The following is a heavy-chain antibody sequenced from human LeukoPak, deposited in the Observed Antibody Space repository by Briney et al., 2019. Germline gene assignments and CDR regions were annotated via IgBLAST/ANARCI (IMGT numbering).Heavy chain of an antibody. CDR1: GFTFSSYA. D-gene: IGHD5-18*01. V-gene: IGHV3-30-3*01. Sequence: GRSLRLSCAASGFTFSSYAMHWVRQAPAKGLEWVAVISYDGSNKYYADSVKGRFTISRDNSKNTLYLQMNSLRAEDTAVYYCARRTAMVSLDYWGQGTLVTVSS. CDR2: ISYDGSNK. CDR3: ARRTAMVSLDY. J-gene: IGHJ4*02.